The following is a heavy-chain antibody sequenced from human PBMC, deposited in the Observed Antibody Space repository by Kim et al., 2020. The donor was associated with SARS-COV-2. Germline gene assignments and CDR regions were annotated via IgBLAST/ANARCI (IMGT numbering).Heavy chain of an antibody. Sequence: ASVKVSCKASGYTFSSYYFHWLRQAPGQGLEWMSMINPDTGSTTYAPTFQGRVTLSSDTSTSTFYMELSSLQSNDTAIYYCARSPGGYNPRYDYWGQGTLVTVSS. CDR2: INPDTGST. J-gene: IGHJ4*02. V-gene: IGHV1-46*01. D-gene: IGHD5-12*01. CDR1: GYTFSSYY. CDR3: ARSPGGYNPRYDY.